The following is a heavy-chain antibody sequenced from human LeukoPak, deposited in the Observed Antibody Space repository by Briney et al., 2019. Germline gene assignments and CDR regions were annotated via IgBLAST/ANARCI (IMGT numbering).Heavy chain of an antibody. CDR1: GFIFSSYW. CDR2: IKEDGSEK. J-gene: IGHJ3*02. CDR3: AAEYGRAFDI. V-gene: IGHV3-7*01. D-gene: IGHD4/OR15-4a*01. Sequence: GGSLGLPCAASGFIFSSYWMSWVRQTPGKGLEWVANIKEDGSEKNYVDSLKGRFIISRDNAKKSMYLQMNSLRAEDTAVYYCAAEYGRAFDIWGQGTMVTVSS.